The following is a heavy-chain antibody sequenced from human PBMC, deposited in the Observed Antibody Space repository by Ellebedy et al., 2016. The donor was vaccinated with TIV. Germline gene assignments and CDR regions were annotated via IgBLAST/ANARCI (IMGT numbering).Heavy chain of an antibody. CDR2: IKQDGSVK. CDR1: GFTFSSYW. J-gene: IGHJ4*02. D-gene: IGHD2-21*01. CDR3: AREVGGGGAY. Sequence: GGSLRLXCAASGFTFSSYWMHWVRQAPGKGLEWVAKIKQDGSVKKYVDSVKGRFTISRDNGKNSLYLQMNSLRGEDTAVYYCAREVGGGGAYWGQGTLVTVSS. V-gene: IGHV3-7*01.